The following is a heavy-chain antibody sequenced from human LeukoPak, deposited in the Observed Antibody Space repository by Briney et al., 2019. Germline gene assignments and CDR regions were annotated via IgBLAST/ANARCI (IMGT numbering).Heavy chain of an antibody. CDR2: INHSGST. Sequence: SETLSLTCAVYGGPFSGYYWSWIRQPPGKGLEWIGEINHSGSTNYNPSLKSRVTISVDTSKNQFSLKLSSVTAADTAVYYCARGRLDSSSWFDYWGQGTLVTVSS. J-gene: IGHJ4*02. D-gene: IGHD6-13*01. CDR1: GGPFSGYY. V-gene: IGHV4-34*01. CDR3: ARGRLDSSSWFDY.